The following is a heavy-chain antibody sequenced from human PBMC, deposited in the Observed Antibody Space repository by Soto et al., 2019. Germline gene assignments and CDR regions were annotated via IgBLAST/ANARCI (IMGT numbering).Heavy chain of an antibody. V-gene: IGHV1-69*02. CDR2: IIPILGIA. CDR1: GGTFSSYI. D-gene: IGHD1-26*01. J-gene: IGHJ4*02. CDR3: ARFPQTAIVGAAYFDY. Sequence: GASVKVSCKASGGTFSSYIISWVRQAPGQGLEWMGRIIPILGIANYAQKFQGRVTITADKSTSTAYMELSSLRSEDTAVYYCARFPQTAIVGAAYFDYWAQGTLVTVSS.